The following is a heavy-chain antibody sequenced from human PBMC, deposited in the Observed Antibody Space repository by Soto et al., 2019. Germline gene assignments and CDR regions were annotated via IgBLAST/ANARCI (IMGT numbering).Heavy chain of an antibody. CDR2: ITWHRGTI. Sequence: DVQLVESGGGLVQPGRSLRLACAASGFTFDQYTMHWVRQAPGKGLEWVSSITWHRGTICYADSVKGRFTISRDNAKNSLYLQMNSLRGEDTALYYCAKEMITFGDFNYYYMDVWGNGTKVIVSS. CDR3: AKEMITFGDFNYYYMDV. V-gene: IGHV3-9*01. D-gene: IGHD3-16*01. CDR1: GFTFDQYT. J-gene: IGHJ6*03.